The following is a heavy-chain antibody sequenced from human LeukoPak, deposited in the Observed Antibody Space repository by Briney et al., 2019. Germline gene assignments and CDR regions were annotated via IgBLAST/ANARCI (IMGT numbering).Heavy chain of an antibody. CDR3: ARDSGMVRGTVDY. V-gene: IGHV1-2*02. Sequence: ASVKVSCKASGYTFTVYYMHWVRQAPGQGLEWMGWINPNSGGTNYAQKFQGRVTMTRDTSTSTVYMELSSLRSEDTAVYYCARDSGMVRGTVDYWGQGTLVTVSS. CDR2: INPNSGGT. D-gene: IGHD3-10*01. CDR1: GYTFTVYY. J-gene: IGHJ4*02.